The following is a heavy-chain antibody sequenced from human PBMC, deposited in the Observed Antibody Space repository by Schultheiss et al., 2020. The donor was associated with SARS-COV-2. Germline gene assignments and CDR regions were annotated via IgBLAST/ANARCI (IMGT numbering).Heavy chain of an antibody. CDR1: GGSISSTNW. CDR3: AKGGYTHSREGLDY. D-gene: IGHD5-18*01. CDR2: IYHSGST. Sequence: SETLSLTCAVSGGSISSTNWWSWVRQPPGKGLEWIGEIYHSGSTNYNPSLKSRVAISVDKSKNQFSLKLSSVTAADTAVYYCAKGGYTHSREGLDYWGQGTLVTVSS. J-gene: IGHJ4*02. V-gene: IGHV4-4*02.